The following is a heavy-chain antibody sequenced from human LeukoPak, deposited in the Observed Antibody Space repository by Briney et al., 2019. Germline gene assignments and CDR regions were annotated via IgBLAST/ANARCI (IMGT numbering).Heavy chain of an antibody. D-gene: IGHD3-16*01. Sequence: GGSLRLSCAGSGFNFGIYSMDWVRQAPGKGLEWVAYVSAGSTGIFYAASVKGRFSISRDNAQKSLYLQMNSVRAEDTAIYYCVREKGGFGFVLWGRGTLVTVSS. CDR1: GFNFGIYS. V-gene: IGHV3-48*04. J-gene: IGHJ4*02. CDR2: VSAGSTGI. CDR3: VREKGGFGFVL.